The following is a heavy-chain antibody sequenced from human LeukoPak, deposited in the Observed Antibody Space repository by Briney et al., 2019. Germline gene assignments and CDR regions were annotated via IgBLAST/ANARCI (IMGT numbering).Heavy chain of an antibody. Sequence: PSETLSLTCAVYGGSFSGYYWSWIRQPPGKGLEWIGSIYYSGSTYYNPSLKSRVTISVDTSKNQFSLKLSSVTAADTAVCYCARHSISSSCNFDLWGRGTLVTVSS. V-gene: IGHV4-34*01. J-gene: IGHJ2*01. CDR2: IYYSGST. CDR1: GGSFSGYY. CDR3: ARHSISSSCNFDL. D-gene: IGHD6-13*01.